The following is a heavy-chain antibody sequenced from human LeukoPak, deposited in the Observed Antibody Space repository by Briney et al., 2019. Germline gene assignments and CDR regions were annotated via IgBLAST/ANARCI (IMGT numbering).Heavy chain of an antibody. J-gene: IGHJ4*02. V-gene: IGHV3-33*01. CDR2: IAYDGSRA. CDR1: GFTFGGYG. CDR3: TRYNNDHFDY. Sequence: PGGSLRLSCAGSGFTFGGYGMHWFRQTPGKGLEWVAVIAYDGSRAFYADSVKGRFTISRDISKNTMSVKIDDLRAEATAVYYCTRYNNDHFDYWCQGTLVTVSS. D-gene: IGHD1-14*01.